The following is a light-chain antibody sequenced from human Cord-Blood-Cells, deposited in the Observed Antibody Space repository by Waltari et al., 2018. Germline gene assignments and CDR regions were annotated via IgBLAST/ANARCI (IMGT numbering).Light chain of an antibody. V-gene: IGKV1-5*01. J-gene: IGKJ1*01. CDR1: QSISSW. CDR2: DAS. CDR3: QQYKSYSRT. Sequence: DIQMTQSPSTLSASVGDRVTITCRASQSISSWLAWYQQKPGKARKLLIYDASSLERGVPSSFRGSGSGTEVTLTISSLQPDDFATYYCQQYKSYSRTFGQGTKVEIK.